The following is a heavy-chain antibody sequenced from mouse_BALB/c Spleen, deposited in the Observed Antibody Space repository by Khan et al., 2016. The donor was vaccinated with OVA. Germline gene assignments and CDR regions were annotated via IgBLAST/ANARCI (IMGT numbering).Heavy chain of an antibody. J-gene: IGHJ3*01. CDR1: GYTFTTYT. CDR2: INPSNGYT. D-gene: IGHD2-14*01. V-gene: IGHV1-4*01. Sequence: QMQLEESGAELARPGASVKMSCKASGYTFTTYTMHWVKQRPGQGLEWIGYINPSNGYTNYNQKFKDKSTLTADKSSSTAYMQLSSLPSDYSAVYYCAREGAYYRSDGWFSYWGQGTLVTVSA. CDR3: AREGAYYRSDGWFSY.